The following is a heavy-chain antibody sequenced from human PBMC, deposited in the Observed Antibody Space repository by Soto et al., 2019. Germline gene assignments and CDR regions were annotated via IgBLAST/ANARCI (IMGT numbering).Heavy chain of an antibody. V-gene: IGHV4-61*01. CDR2: IYYSGST. CDR3: AREQRITIFGVDYYYGMDV. Sequence: QVQLQESGPGLVKPSETLSLTCTVSGGSVSSGSYYWSWIRQPPGKGLEWIGYIYYSGSTNYNPSLKRRVTISVDTSKNQFSLKLSSVTAADTAVYYCAREQRITIFGVDYYYGMDVWGQGTTVTVSS. D-gene: IGHD3-3*01. CDR1: GGSVSSGSYY. J-gene: IGHJ6*02.